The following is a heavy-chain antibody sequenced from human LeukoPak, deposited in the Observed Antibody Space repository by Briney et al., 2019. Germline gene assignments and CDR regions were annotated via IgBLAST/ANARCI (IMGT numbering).Heavy chain of an antibody. V-gene: IGHV4-4*07. CDR2: IYTSGST. Sequence: SETLSLTCTVSGGSISSYYWSWTRQPAGKRLEWIGRIYTSGSTNYNPSLKSRVTMSVDTSKNQFSLKLSSVTAADTAVYYCARDRGNWNDPGGYYFDYWGQGTLVTVSS. CDR3: ARDRGNWNDPGGYYFDY. J-gene: IGHJ4*02. CDR1: GGSISSYY. D-gene: IGHD1-1*01.